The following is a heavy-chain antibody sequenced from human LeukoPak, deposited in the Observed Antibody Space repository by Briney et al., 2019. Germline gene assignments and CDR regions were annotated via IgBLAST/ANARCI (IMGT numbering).Heavy chain of an antibody. Sequence: GGSLRLSCAASGFTFSTYNMNWVRQVPGKGLEWVSSITSSSTYMFYADSVKGRFTISRGNAQNSLYLQMDSLRVEDTAVYYCAREGWDLNALDIWGQGTMVTVSS. CDR1: GFTFSTYN. V-gene: IGHV3-21*01. CDR2: ITSSSTYM. D-gene: IGHD1-26*01. J-gene: IGHJ3*02. CDR3: AREGWDLNALDI.